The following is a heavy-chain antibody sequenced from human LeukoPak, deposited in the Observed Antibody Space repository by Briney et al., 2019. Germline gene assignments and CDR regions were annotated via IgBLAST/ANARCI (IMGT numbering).Heavy chain of an antibody. CDR1: GGSISSYY. CDR2: IYYSGST. Sequence: PSETLSLTCTVSGGSISSYYWSWIRQPPGKGLEWIGYIYYSGSTNYNPSLKSRVTISVDTSKNQFSLKLSSVTAADTAVYYCARDSIEGAFDIWGQGTMDTVSS. D-gene: IGHD1-26*01. CDR3: ARDSIEGAFDI. J-gene: IGHJ3*02. V-gene: IGHV4-59*01.